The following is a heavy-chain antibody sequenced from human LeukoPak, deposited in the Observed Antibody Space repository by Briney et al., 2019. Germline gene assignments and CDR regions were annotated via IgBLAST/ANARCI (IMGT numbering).Heavy chain of an antibody. Sequence: GGSLRLSCAASGFTFSSYGMHWVRQAPGKGLEWVAFIRYDGSNKYYADSVKVRFTISRDNSKNTLYLQMNSLRAEDTAVYYCAKATYCGGDCYSDKYFQHWGQGTLVTVSS. J-gene: IGHJ1*01. D-gene: IGHD2-21*01. V-gene: IGHV3-30*02. CDR3: AKATYCGGDCYSDKYFQH. CDR2: IRYDGSNK. CDR1: GFTFSSYG.